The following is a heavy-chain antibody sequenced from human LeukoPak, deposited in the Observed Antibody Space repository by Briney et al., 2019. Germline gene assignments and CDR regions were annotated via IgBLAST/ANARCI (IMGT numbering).Heavy chain of an antibody. CDR3: AREGSSWDPPYYYYYMDV. V-gene: IGHV3-7*01. CDR1: GFTLSSYW. J-gene: IGHJ6*03. D-gene: IGHD6-13*01. Sequence: GGSLRLSCAASGFTLSSYWMSWVRQAPGKGLEWVANIKQDGREKYYVDSVKGRFTISRDNAKNSLYLQMNSLRAEDTAVYYCAREGSSWDPPYYYYYMDVWGKGTTVTISS. CDR2: IKQDGREK.